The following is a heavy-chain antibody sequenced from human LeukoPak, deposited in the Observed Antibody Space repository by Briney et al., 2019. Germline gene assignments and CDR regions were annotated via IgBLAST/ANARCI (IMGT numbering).Heavy chain of an antibody. J-gene: IGHJ6*03. CDR1: GFTFSTHA. CDR2: ISGSGGST. V-gene: IGHV3-23*01. D-gene: IGHD1-1*01. Sequence: GGSLRISCAASGFTFSTHAMSWVRQAPGKGLAWVSSISGSGGSTYYADSVKGRFTISRDNSKNTLYLQMNSLRAEDTAVYYCARNPLQTHPQKDNYYYYMDVWGKGTTVTVSS. CDR3: ARNPLQTHPQKDNYYYYMDV.